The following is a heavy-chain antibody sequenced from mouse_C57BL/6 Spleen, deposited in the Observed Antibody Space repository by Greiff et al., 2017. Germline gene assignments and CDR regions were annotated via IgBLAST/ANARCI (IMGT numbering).Heavy chain of an antibody. J-gene: IGHJ4*01. Sequence: EVKLQQSGPELVKPGASVKMSCKASGYTFTDYNMHWVKQSHGKSLEWIGYINPNNGGTSYNQKFKGKATLTVNKSSSTAYMELRSLTSEDSAVYYCAIYSNYGYYYAMDYWGQGTSVTVSS. D-gene: IGHD2-5*01. CDR1: GYTFTDYN. CDR2: INPNNGGT. CDR3: AIYSNYGYYYAMDY. V-gene: IGHV1-22*01.